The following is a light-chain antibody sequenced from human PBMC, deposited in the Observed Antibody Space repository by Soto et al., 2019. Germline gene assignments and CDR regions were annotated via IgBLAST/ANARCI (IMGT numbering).Light chain of an antibody. CDR2: EGS. J-gene: IGLJ1*01. V-gene: IGLV2-23*01. Sequence: QSALTQPASVSGSPGQSITISCTGTSSDVGSYNLVSWYQQHPGKAPKLMIYEGSQRPSGASNRFSGSKFGNTASLTLSGLQAEDEADYYCCSYAGSSTYVFGSGTKLTVL. CDR3: CSYAGSSTYV. CDR1: SSDVGSYNL.